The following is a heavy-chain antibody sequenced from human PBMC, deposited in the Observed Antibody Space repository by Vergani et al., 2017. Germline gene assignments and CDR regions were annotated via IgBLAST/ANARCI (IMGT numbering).Heavy chain of an antibody. CDR2: ISSSSSTI. Sequence: EVQLVESGGGLVQPGGSLRLSCAASGFTFSSYSMNWVRQAPGKGLEWVSYISSSSSTIYYADSVKGRFTISRDNAKNSLYRQMNSRGDEDTAVYYCARDAGRDALDIWGQGTMVTVSS. CDR1: GFTFSSYS. V-gene: IGHV3-48*02. J-gene: IGHJ3*02. CDR3: ARDAGRDALDI.